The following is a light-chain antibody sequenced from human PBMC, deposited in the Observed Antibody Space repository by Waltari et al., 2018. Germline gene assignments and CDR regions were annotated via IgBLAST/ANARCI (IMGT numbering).Light chain of an antibody. CDR2: GKN. Sequence: QSALTQAPSASGTPGQRVTISCSGSSFNIGRNDVNWYHQVPGTAPKLLIFGKNQRPLGVPDRFSGSRSGTSVSLAISGLQSGDEGDYYCAVWDDRLNGVVFGGGTQLTVL. CDR3: AVWDDRLNGVV. J-gene: IGLJ7*01. V-gene: IGLV1-44*01. CDR1: SFNIGRND.